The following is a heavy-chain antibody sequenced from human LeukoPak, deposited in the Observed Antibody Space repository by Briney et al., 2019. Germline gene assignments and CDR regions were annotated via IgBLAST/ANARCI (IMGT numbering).Heavy chain of an antibody. Sequence: GRSLRLSCAASGFTFSSYGMHWVRQAPGKGLEWVAVISYDGSNKYYADSVKGRFTISRDNSKNTLYLQMNSLRAEDTAVYYCARIIREVTAIIYFDYWGQGTLVTVSS. V-gene: IGHV3-30*03. D-gene: IGHD2-21*02. CDR3: ARIIREVTAIIYFDY. CDR1: GFTFSSYG. J-gene: IGHJ4*02. CDR2: ISYDGSNK.